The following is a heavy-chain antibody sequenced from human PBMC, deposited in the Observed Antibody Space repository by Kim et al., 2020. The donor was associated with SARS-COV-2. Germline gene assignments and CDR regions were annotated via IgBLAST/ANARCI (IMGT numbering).Heavy chain of an antibody. CDR3: ARDPVRGVASNAFDI. D-gene: IGHD3-10*01. CDR2: ISYDGSNK. CDR1: GFTFSSYG. J-gene: IGHJ3*02. Sequence: GGSPRLSCAASGFTFSSYGMHWVRQAPGKGLEWVAVISYDGSNKYYADSVKGRFTISRDNSKNTLYLQMNSLRAEDTAVYYCARDPVRGVASNAFDIWGQGTMVTVSS. V-gene: IGHV3-33*05.